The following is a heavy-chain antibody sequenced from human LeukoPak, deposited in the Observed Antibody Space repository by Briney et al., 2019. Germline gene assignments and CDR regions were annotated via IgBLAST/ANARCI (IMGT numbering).Heavy chain of an antibody. Sequence: PGGSLRLSCVASGFTFSNYAFNWVRQAPGKGPEWVSTISTNGDGTHYADSVKGRFTVSRDNSKDTLYLQMDSLRAEDTAIYYCAKDYDSSHYYTGPWGQGTLVTVSS. J-gene: IGHJ5*02. CDR1: GFTFSNYA. CDR3: AKDYDSSHYYTGP. V-gene: IGHV3-23*01. CDR2: ISTNGDGT. D-gene: IGHD3-22*01.